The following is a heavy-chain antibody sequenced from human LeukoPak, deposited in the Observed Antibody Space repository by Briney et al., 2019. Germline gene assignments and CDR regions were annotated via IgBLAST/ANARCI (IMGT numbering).Heavy chain of an antibody. J-gene: IGHJ4*02. Sequence: GASVKVSCKASGYTFTSYGISWVRQAPGQGLEWMGWISAYNGNTNYAQKLQGRVTMTTDTSTSTAYMELRSLRSDDTAVYYCARDRYYDFWSGYYPFDYWGQGTLVTVSS. CDR2: ISAYNGNT. D-gene: IGHD3-3*01. V-gene: IGHV1-18*01. CDR1: GYTFTSYG. CDR3: ARDRYYDFWSGYYPFDY.